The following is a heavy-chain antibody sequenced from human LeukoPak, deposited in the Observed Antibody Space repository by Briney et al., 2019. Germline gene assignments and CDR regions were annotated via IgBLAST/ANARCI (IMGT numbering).Heavy chain of an antibody. CDR2: LRGDGET. Sequence: GGSLRLSCVASGFIFRDYAMSWVRHTPAGGLEWVSSLRGDGETFYTDSVKGRFTLSRDHSRNTVYLQLSNLRVEDTAVYYCAKASWVSSADAVLWGQGTLVTVS. CDR3: AKASWVSSADAVL. V-gene: IGHV3-23*01. J-gene: IGHJ4*02. D-gene: IGHD3-16*01. CDR1: GFIFRDYA.